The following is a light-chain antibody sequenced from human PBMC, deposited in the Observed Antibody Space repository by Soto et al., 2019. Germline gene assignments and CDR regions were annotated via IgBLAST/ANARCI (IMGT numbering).Light chain of an antibody. J-gene: IGKJ4*01. V-gene: IGKV1-39*01. Sequence: DTQMTQSPSSLSASVGERVTITCRASQSISSYLNWYQQRPGKAPKLLIYAASSLQSGVPSRFSGSVSGIDFTLTISSLQPEDFATYYCQQGYSTPRTFGGGTKVEIK. CDR1: QSISSY. CDR2: AAS. CDR3: QQGYSTPRT.